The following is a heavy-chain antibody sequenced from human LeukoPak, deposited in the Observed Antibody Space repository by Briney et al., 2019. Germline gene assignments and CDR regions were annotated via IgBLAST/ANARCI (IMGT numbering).Heavy chain of an antibody. CDR3: ARDRVVRGVILNYYYYYMDV. J-gene: IGHJ6*03. CDR2: IYTSGST. CDR1: GGSISSYY. Sequence: PSETLSLTCTVSGGSISSYYWSWIRQPAGKGLEWIGRIYTSGSTNYNPSLKSRVTMSVDTSKNQFSLKLSSVTAADTAVYYCARDRVVRGVILNYYYYYMDVWGKGTTVTISS. D-gene: IGHD3-10*01. V-gene: IGHV4-4*07.